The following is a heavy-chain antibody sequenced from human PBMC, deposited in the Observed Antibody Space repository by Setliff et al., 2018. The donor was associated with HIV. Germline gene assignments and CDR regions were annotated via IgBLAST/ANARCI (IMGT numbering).Heavy chain of an antibody. CDR1: GGLISSVNYY. V-gene: IGHV4-61*02. CDR3: ARAPRYYRGWYIPEYFDN. J-gene: IGHJ4*02. D-gene: IGHD6-19*01. CDR2: IYASGSP. Sequence: SETLSLTCNVSGGLISSVNYYWNWIRQPAGKGLEWIGRIYASGSPTYNSSLESRVTISVDTSKNHFSLRLNSVTAADTAVYFCARAPRYYRGWYIPEYFDNWGEGTLVTVSS.